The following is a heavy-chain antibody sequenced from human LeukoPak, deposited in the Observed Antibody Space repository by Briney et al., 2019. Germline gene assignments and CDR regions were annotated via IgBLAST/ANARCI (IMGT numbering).Heavy chain of an antibody. D-gene: IGHD4-23*01. J-gene: IGHJ2*01. CDR2: INAGNGNT. V-gene: IGHV1-3*01. Sequence: ASVKVSCKASGYTFTSYAMHWVRQAPGQRLEWMGWINAGNGNTKYSQKFQGRVTITRDTSASTAYMELSSLKSEDTAVYYCARLSVVSPHRYFDLWGRGTLVTVSS. CDR1: GYTFTSYA. CDR3: ARLSVVSPHRYFDL.